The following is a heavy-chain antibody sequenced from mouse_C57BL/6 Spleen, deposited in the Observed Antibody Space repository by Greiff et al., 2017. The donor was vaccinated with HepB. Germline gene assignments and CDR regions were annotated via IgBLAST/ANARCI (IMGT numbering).Heavy chain of an antibody. Sequence: QAQLQQPGTELVKPGASVKLSCKASGYTFTSYWMHWVKQRPGQGLEWIGNINPSNGGTNYNEKFKSKVTLTVDTSPSTAYMQLSSLTSEDSAVYYCAREGKDYDGFAYWGQGTLVTVSA. V-gene: IGHV1-53*01. CDR2: INPSNGGT. CDR3: AREGKDYDGFAY. CDR1: GYTFTSYW. J-gene: IGHJ3*01. D-gene: IGHD2-4*01.